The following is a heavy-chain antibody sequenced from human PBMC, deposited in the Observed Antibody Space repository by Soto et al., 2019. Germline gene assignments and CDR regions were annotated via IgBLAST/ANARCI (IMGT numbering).Heavy chain of an antibody. D-gene: IGHD4-17*01. CDR2: ISAYNGNT. CDR1: GYTFTSYG. V-gene: IGHV1-18*01. J-gene: IGHJ6*03. CDR3: ARERALRLNYYYYYMDV. Sequence: QVQLVQSGAEVKKPGASVKVSCKASGYTFTSYGISWVRQAPGQGLEWMGWISAYNGNTNYAQKLQGRVTMTTDTSTSTAYMELRSLRSDDTAVYYCARERALRLNYYYYYMDVWGKGTTVTVSS.